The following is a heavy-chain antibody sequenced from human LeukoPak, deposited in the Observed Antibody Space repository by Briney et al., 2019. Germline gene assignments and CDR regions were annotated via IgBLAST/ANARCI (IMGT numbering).Heavy chain of an antibody. J-gene: IGHJ6*02. CDR1: GGSISRSSYY. V-gene: IGHV4-61*01. Sequence: SETLSLTCTVSGGSISRSSYYWSWIRQPPGKGLEWIGYIYYSGSTNYNPSLKSRVTISVDTSKNQFSLKLSSVTAADTAVYYCARVRRYFDSRVYYYYGMDVWGQGTTVTVSS. CDR3: ARVRRYFDSRVYYYYGMDV. D-gene: IGHD3-9*01. CDR2: IYYSGST.